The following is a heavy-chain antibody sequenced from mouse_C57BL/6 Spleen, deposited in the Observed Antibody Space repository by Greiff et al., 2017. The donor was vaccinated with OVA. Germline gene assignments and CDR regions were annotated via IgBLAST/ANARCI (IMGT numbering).Heavy chain of an antibody. V-gene: IGHV10-1*01. Sequence: EVKLVESGGGLVQPKGSLKLSCAASGFSFNTYAMNWVRQAPGKGLEWVARIRSKSNNYATYYADSVKDRFTISRDDSESMLYLQMNNLKTEDTAMYHCVRQYDYGLFDYDMDYWGQVTSVTVS. CDR1: GFSFNTYA. CDR3: VRQYDYGLFDYDMDY. J-gene: IGHJ4*01. CDR2: IRSKSNNYAT. D-gene: IGHD2-4*01.